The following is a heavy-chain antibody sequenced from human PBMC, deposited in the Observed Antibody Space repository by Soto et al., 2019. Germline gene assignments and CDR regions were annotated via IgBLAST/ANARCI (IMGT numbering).Heavy chain of an antibody. Sequence: SVKVSCKASGDTFSSYAISWVRQAPGQGLEWMGGIVPIYGTRGFAQKFQGRLTITADEPTRTAYMELSSLRSEDTAVYHCARDLDYYGSGSHYYYGMGVWGQGTTVTVSS. CDR1: GDTFSSYA. V-gene: IGHV1-69*13. J-gene: IGHJ6*02. CDR2: IVPIYGTR. D-gene: IGHD3-10*01. CDR3: ARDLDYYGSGSHYYYGMGV.